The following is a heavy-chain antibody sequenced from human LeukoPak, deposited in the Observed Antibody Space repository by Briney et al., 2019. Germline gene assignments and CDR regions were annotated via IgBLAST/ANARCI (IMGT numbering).Heavy chain of an antibody. CDR3: ARDSYNYGSGSLDY. Sequence: SETLSLTCAVSGGSIDRYYWTWIRQPPGEGLEWIGQISYSGSTNYNPSLKSRATISVDTSRNQFSLKLSSVTAADTAVYYCARDSYNYGSGSLDYWGQGTLVTVSS. CDR2: ISYSGST. V-gene: IGHV4-59*01. J-gene: IGHJ4*02. CDR1: GGSIDRYY. D-gene: IGHD5-18*01.